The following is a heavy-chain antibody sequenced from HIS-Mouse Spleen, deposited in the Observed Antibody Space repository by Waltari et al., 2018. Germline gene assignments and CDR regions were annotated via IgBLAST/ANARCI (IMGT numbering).Heavy chain of an antibody. V-gene: IGHV4-39*07. Sequence: QLQLQESGPGLVKPSETLSLTCTVSGGSISSSSYYWGWIRQPPGKGLGWIGSIYYSGSPHYNPSLKGRVTISVDTSKTQFSLKLSSVTAADTAVYYCAREIPYSSSWYDWYFDLWGRGTLVTVSS. CDR2: IYYSGSP. D-gene: IGHD6-13*01. J-gene: IGHJ2*01. CDR1: GGSISSSSYY. CDR3: AREIPYSSSWYDWYFDL.